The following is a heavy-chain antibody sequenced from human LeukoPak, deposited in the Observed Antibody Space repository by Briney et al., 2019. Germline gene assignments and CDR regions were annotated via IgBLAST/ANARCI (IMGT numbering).Heavy chain of an antibody. D-gene: IGHD1-26*01. J-gene: IGHJ3*02. V-gene: IGHV3-23*01. CDR1: GFTFGSYV. Sequence: GGSLRLSCAASGFTFGSYVMSWVRQAPGKGLEWVSAISGSGGSTYYADSVKGRFTISRDNSKNTLYVQMNSLRAEDTAVYYCAKDIVVGVTWAFDIWGQGTMVTVSS. CDR2: ISGSGGST. CDR3: AKDIVVGVTWAFDI.